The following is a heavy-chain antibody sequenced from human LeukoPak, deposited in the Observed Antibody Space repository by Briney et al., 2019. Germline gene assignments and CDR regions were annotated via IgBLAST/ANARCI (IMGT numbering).Heavy chain of an antibody. CDR1: GGSVRSDY. CDR3: ASHKPFSGTWYGFDP. CDR2: IDYSGSS. Sequence: SETLSLTCTVSGGSVRSDYWSWIRQPPGKGLEWIGYIDYSGSSDYNPSLKSRVTISVDTSKNQFSLRLSSVTAADTAVYYCASHKPFSGTWYGFDPWGQGALVTVSS. V-gene: IGHV4-59*08. J-gene: IGHJ5*02. D-gene: IGHD6-13*01.